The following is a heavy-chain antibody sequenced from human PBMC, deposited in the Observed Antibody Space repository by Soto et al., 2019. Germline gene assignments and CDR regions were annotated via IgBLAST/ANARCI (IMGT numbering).Heavy chain of an antibody. D-gene: IGHD6-13*01. J-gene: IGHJ1*01. CDR1: GFTFDDYA. CDR2: INWNSGSI. Sequence: GGSLRLSCAASGFTFDDYAMHWVRQVPGKSLEWVSGINWNSGSIGYADSVKGRFAISRDNAKNSLHLQMNSLRAEDTAFYYCVKDESINWYSGHFRHWGQGTLVTVS. CDR3: VKDESINWYSGHFRH. V-gene: IGHV3-9*01.